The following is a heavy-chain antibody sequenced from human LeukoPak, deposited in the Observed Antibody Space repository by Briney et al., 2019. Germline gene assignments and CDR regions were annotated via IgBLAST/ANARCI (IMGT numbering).Heavy chain of an antibody. V-gene: IGHV3-30*04. CDR2: ISYDGSSK. J-gene: IGHJ4*02. Sequence: GGSLRLSCAASGFTFSTYAMHWVRQAPGKGLEWVAVISYDGSSKYYADSVKGRFTISRDNSKNTLYLQMERLRVEDTAFYYCAKEDYWGQGTLVTVSS. CDR1: GFTFSTYA. CDR3: AKEDY.